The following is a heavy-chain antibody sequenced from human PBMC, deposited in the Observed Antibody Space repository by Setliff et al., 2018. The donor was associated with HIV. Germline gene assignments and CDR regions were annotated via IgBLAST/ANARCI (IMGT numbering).Heavy chain of an antibody. CDR1: GYSFTTHW. V-gene: IGHV5-51*01. Sequence: GESLKISCETSGYSFTTHWIGWVRQMPGKGLEWMGVIYPGDSHTTYSPSFQGQVTISVDKSINTAYLRWTSLKASDTALYYCARPQYHQSSDAFDIWGQGTMVTVSS. CDR3: ARPQYHQSSDAFDI. J-gene: IGHJ3*02. CDR2: IYPGDSHT.